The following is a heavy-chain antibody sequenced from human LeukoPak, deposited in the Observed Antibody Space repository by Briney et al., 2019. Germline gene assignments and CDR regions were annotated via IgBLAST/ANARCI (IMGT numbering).Heavy chain of an antibody. CDR3: VRSLRSADF. CDR1: GFTFSNYW. J-gene: IGHJ4*02. Sequence: PGGSLRPSCEASGFTFSNYWMHWVRQAPGKGLTWVSQISTDGSQTFYADSVKGRFTISRDNAKNTLFLQMDSLRSEDTAVYYCVRSLRSADFWGQGTLVTVSS. V-gene: IGHV3-74*01. CDR2: ISTDGSQT.